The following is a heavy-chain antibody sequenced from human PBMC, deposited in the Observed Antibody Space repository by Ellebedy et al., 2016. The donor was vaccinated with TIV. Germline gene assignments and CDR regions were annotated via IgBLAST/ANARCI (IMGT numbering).Heavy chain of an antibody. CDR2: ISAYNGNT. D-gene: IGHD3-10*01. Sequence: AASVKVSCKASGYTFTSYGISWVRQAPGQGLEWMGWISAYNGNTNYAQKLQGRVTMTTDTSTSTAYMELRSLRSDDTAVYYCARLVSTYGSGSYVDYWGQGTLVTVSS. J-gene: IGHJ4*02. V-gene: IGHV1-18*04. CDR3: ARLVSTYGSGSYVDY. CDR1: GYTFTSYG.